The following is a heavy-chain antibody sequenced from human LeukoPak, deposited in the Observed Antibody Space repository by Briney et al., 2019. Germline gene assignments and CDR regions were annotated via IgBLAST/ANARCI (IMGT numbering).Heavy chain of an antibody. V-gene: IGHV3-30*01. CDR2: ISYDGSNK. CDR1: GFTFSSYA. D-gene: IGHD6-13*01. J-gene: IGHJ6*03. Sequence: PGRSLRLSCAASGFTFSSYAMHWVRQAPGKGLEWEAVISYDGSNKYYADSVKGRFTISRDNSKNTLYLQMNSLRAEDTAVYYCARGGLSSSWYFYYYYYMDVWGKGTTVTVSS. CDR3: ARGGLSSSWYFYYYYYMDV.